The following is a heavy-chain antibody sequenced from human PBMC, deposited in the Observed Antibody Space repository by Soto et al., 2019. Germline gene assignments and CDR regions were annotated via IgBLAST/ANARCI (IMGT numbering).Heavy chain of an antibody. CDR2: IYYSGST. CDR1: GGSISSYY. V-gene: IGHV4-59*01. D-gene: IGHD3-9*01. CDR3: ARVGILTGYLYYFDY. Sequence: TVSGGSISSYYWSWIRQPPGKGLEWIGYIYYSGSTNYNPSLKSRVTISVDTSKNQFSLKLSSVTAADTAVYYCARVGILTGYLYYFDYWGQGTLVTVSS. J-gene: IGHJ4*02.